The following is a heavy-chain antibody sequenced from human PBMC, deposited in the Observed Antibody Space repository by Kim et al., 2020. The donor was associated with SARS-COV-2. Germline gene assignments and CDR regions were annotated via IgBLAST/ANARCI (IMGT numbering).Heavy chain of an antibody. J-gene: IGHJ2*01. CDR2: IYYSGST. V-gene: IGHV4-31*02. CDR1: GGSISSGGYY. D-gene: IGHD3-22*01. CDR3: ARGTNSYFYDSSGTHWYFDL. Sequence: SETLSLTCIVSGGSISSGGYYWSWIRQHPGKGLEWIGYIYYSGSTYYNPSLKIRVTISVDTSKNQFSLRLSYVNVADTAVYYCARGTNSYFYDSSGTHWYFDLWGRGTLVTVSS.